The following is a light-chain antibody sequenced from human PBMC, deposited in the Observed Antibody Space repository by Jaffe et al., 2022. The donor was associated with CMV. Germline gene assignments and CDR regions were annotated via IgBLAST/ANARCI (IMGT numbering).Light chain of an antibody. Sequence: DIQMTQSPSSLSASVGDRVTITCRASQDIANWLAWYQQKPGKVPKLLIYAASTLRSGVPSRFSGSGVGTDFALTISSLQPEDVATYYCQKYNTAPWTFGQGTQVAIK. CDR2: AAS. CDR1: QDIANW. CDR3: QKYNTAPWT. V-gene: IGKV1-27*01. J-gene: IGKJ1*01.